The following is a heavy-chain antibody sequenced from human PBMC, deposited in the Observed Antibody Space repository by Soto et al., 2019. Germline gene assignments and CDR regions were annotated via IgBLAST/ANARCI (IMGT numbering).Heavy chain of an antibody. J-gene: IGHJ3*02. Sequence: EVQLVESGGDLVQPGGSLRLSCAASGFTFSGHWMHWVRQVPGKGLEWVSRIYTDGGSSAYADSVRGRFTISRDNAKNALNRPMAVLIAEDTAVYSGAREAGYCSRTSGYRRAFDTWGQGTTVTVSS. V-gene: IGHV3-74*03. CDR3: AREAGYCSRTSGYRRAFDT. CDR2: IYTDGGSS. CDR1: GFTFSGHW. D-gene: IGHD2-2*01.